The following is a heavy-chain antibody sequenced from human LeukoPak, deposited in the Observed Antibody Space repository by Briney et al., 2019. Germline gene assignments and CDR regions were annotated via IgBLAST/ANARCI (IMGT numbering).Heavy chain of an antibody. CDR2: ISSSGSTI. J-gene: IGHJ4*02. D-gene: IGHD5-18*01. CDR3: ARGEATAMVPDFDY. Sequence: PGGSLRPSCAASGFTFSSYGMNWVRQAPGKGLEWVSYISSSGSTIYYADSVKGRFTISRDNAKNSLYLQMNSLRAEDTAVYYCARGEATAMVPDFDYWGQGTLVTVSS. V-gene: IGHV3-48*03. CDR1: GFTFSSYG.